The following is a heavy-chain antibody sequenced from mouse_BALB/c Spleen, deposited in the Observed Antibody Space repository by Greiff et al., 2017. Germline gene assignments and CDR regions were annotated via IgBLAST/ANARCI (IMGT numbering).Heavy chain of an antibody. J-gene: IGHJ4*01. D-gene: IGHD2-2*01. CDR2: IDPANGNT. CDR3: ARWLPAMDY. Sequence: EVQRVESGAELVKPGASVKLSCTASGFNIKDTYMHWVKQRPEQGLEWIGRIDPANGNTKYDPKFQGKATITADTSSNTAYLQLSSLTSEDTAVYYCARWLPAMDYWGQGTSVTVSS. V-gene: IGHV14-3*02. CDR1: GFNIKDTY.